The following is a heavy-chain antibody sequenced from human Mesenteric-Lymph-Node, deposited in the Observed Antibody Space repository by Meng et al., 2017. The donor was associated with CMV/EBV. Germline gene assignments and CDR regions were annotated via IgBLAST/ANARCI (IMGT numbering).Heavy chain of an antibody. CDR3: AMGMAADRY. V-gene: IGHV3-48*03. D-gene: IGHD6-13*01. Sequence: GESLKISCAASGFSFSNYEMNWVRQVPGKGLEWVSYISSSGDTIYYTNSVRGRFTISRDNAKNSLYLQMNSLRAEDTAVYFCAMGMAADRYWGPGTLVTVSS. CDR2: ISSSGDTI. J-gene: IGHJ4*02. CDR1: GFSFSNYE.